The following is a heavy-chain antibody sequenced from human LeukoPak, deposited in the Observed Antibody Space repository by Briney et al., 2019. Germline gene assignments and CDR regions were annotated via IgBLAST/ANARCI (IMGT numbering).Heavy chain of an antibody. V-gene: IGHV1-24*01. D-gene: IGHD6-13*01. Sequence: ASVKVSCKASGGTFSSYAISWVRQAPGQGLEWMGGFDPEDGETIYAQKFQGRVTMTEDTSTDTAYMELSSLRSEDTAVYYCATGGVAAAGTGDYWGQGTLVTVSS. CDR2: FDPEDGET. J-gene: IGHJ4*02. CDR1: GGTFSSYA. CDR3: ATGGVAAAGTGDY.